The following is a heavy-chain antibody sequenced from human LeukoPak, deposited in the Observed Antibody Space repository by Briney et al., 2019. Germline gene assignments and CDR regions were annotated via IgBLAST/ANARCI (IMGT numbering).Heavy chain of an antibody. V-gene: IGHV1-69*13. D-gene: IGHD2-21*02. CDR3: AREPHYCGGDCYYFDY. CDR2: IIPIFGTA. J-gene: IGHJ4*02. Sequence: SVKVSCKASGGTFSSYAISWVRQAPGQGLEWMGGIIPIFGTANYAQKFQGRVTITADESTSTAYMELSSLRSEDTAVYYCAREPHYCGGDCYYFDYWGQGTLVTVSS. CDR1: GGTFSSYA.